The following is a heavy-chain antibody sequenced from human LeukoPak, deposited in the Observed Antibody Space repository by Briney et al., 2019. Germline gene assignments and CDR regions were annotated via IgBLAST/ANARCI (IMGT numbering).Heavy chain of an antibody. CDR3: AGRLDGYNYRWFDP. Sequence: SETLSLTCAVSGGSISSGGYSWSWIRQPPGKGLEWIVYIYQSGSTYYNPSLKSRVTISVDRSKNQFSLKLSSVTAADTAVYYCAGRLDGYNYRWFDPWGQGTLVTVSS. V-gene: IGHV4-30-2*01. J-gene: IGHJ5*02. D-gene: IGHD5-24*01. CDR2: IYQSGST. CDR1: GGSISSGGYS.